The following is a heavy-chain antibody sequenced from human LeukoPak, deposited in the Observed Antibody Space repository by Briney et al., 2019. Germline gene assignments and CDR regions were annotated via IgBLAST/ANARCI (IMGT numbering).Heavy chain of an antibody. Sequence: SETLSLTCVVSGGSISPYYWSWIRQSPGKGLEWIGYIDPSGSASYNPSLKSRVTIFVDTSKNLVSLILTSVSASDTAIYYCARDHWLFSSKTWYYYGMDVWGQGTTVTVSS. V-gene: IGHV4-59*01. CDR2: IDPSGSA. CDR3: ARDHWLFSSKTWYYYGMDV. J-gene: IGHJ6*02. D-gene: IGHD3-9*01. CDR1: GGSISPYY.